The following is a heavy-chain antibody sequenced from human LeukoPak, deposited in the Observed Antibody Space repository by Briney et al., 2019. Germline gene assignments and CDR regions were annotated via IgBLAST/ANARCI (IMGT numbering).Heavy chain of an antibody. V-gene: IGHV1-2*02. CDR2: INPNSGVT. Sequence: ASVKVSCKASGYTFTDYYLHWVRQAPGQGLEWMGWINPNSGVTNYAQKFQGRVTMTRDTSISTAYMELSRLRSDDTAVYYCAREDSSGYLRGENYFDYWAREPWSPSPQ. CDR3: AREDSSGYLRGENYFDY. D-gene: IGHD3-22*01. CDR1: GYTFTDYY. J-gene: IGHJ4*02.